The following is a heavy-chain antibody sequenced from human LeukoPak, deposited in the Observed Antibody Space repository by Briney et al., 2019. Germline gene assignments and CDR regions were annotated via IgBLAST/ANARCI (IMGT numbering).Heavy chain of an antibody. V-gene: IGHV1-2*02. J-gene: IGHJ5*02. Sequence: SVKVSCKASGYTFTGYYMHGVRQAPGQGLEWIGWINPNSGGTNYAQKFQGRVTMTRDTSISTAYMELSRLRSDDTAVYYCARASIAARRGWFDPWGQGTLVTVSS. D-gene: IGHD6-6*01. CDR2: INPNSGGT. CDR1: GYTFTGYY. CDR3: ARASIAARRGWFDP.